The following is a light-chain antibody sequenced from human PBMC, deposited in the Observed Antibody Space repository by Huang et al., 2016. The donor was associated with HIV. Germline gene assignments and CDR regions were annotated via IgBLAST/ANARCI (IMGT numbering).Light chain of an antibody. V-gene: IGKV2-30*02. Sequence: DVMMTQSPLSLSVTLGQPASISCRSTQSLVHSDGNIYLNWFQQRPGQSPRRLIYKVSDRDSGVPDRCSGSGSGTDFTLKISRVESEDIGVYYCMQGTHWPLSFGLGTKLEI. J-gene: IGKJ2*01. CDR3: MQGTHWPLS. CDR1: QSLVHSDGNIY. CDR2: KVS.